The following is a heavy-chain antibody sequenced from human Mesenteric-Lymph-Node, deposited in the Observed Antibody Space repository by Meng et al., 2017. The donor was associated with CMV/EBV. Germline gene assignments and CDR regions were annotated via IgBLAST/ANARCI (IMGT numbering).Heavy chain of an antibody. V-gene: IGHV3-7*01. CDR3: ARLRSGSYYGRFDY. J-gene: IGHJ4*02. CDR1: GFNFRNSW. CDR2: IKHDGGEK. D-gene: IGHD1-26*01. Sequence: GESLKISCAASGFNFRNSWMSWLRQAPGKGLEWVANIKHDGGEKYYLDSVKGRFTISRDNAKNSLYLQMNNLRDDDTAVYYCARLRSGSYYGRFDYWGQGTLVTVSS.